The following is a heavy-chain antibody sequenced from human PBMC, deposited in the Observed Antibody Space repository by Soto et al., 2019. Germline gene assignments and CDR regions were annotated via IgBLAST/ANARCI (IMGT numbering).Heavy chain of an antibody. CDR3: ARVRLTTVTIGGFDV. Sequence: QVQLQESGPGLVKPSETLSLTCTVSGDSIGGDFWSWIRQPPGKGPEWIGSISYSGSATYNPSLKSRVNISVDMSKNQFSLTLSSMTAADTAVYFCARVRLTTVTIGGFDVWGQGTMVAVSS. J-gene: IGHJ3*01. V-gene: IGHV4-59*01. D-gene: IGHD4-17*01. CDR1: GDSIGGDF. CDR2: ISYSGSA.